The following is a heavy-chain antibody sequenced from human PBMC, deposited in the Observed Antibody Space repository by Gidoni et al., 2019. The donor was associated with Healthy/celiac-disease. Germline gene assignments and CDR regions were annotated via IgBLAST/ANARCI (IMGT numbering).Heavy chain of an antibody. CDR2: ISGSGGST. V-gene: IGHV3-23*01. CDR3: AKDLGSSVWYSCLYY. CDR1: GFPFCSYA. D-gene: IGHD6-19*01. J-gene: IGHJ4*02. Sequence: EVQLLDAGGGIVRRGGSRRLSGAAAGFPFCSYAMSWVRQAPGKGLEWGSAISGSGGSTYYADSVKGRFTISSDNSKNTLYLQMNSLRAEDTAVYYCAKDLGSSVWYSCLYYWGQGTLVTVSS.